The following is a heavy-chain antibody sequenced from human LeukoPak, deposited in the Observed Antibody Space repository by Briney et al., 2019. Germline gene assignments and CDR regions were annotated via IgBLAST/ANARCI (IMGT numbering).Heavy chain of an antibody. CDR2: IIPIFGTT. J-gene: IGHJ4*02. D-gene: IGHD3-22*01. CDR1: GGTFSSYA. V-gene: IGHV1-69*13. Sequence: WASVKVSCKASGGTFSSYAISWVRQAPGQGLERMGGIIPIFGTTTYAQKFQGRVTITADESTSTVYMELSSLRSDDTAVYYCARAPDYYFDSSGYYRYWGQGTLVTVSS. CDR3: ARAPDYYFDSSGYYRY.